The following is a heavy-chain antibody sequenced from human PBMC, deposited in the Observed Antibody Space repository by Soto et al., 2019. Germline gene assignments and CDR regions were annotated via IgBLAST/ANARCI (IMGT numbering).Heavy chain of an antibody. CDR3: AILPLEWTYYYYYMDV. J-gene: IGHJ6*03. CDR1: GFTFSSYA. V-gene: IGHV3-23*01. CDR2: ISGSGGST. D-gene: IGHD3-3*01. Sequence: GGSLRLSCAASGFTFSSYAMSWVHQAPGKGLEWVSAISGSGGSTYYADSVKGRFTISRDNSKNTLYLQMNSLRAEDTAVYYCAILPLEWTYYYYYMDVWGKGTTVTVSS.